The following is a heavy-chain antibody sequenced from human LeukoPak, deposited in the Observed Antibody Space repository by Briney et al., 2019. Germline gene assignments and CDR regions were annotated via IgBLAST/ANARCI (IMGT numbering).Heavy chain of an antibody. Sequence: SETLSLTCSVSGGSISSSSYYWGWIRQPPGKGLEWIGSIFYSGTTYYNPSLKSRVTISIDTSKNQFSLKLSSVTAADTAVYYGGGGIVAPSTWSAPGGKETLVTVPS. CDR2: IFYSGTT. D-gene: IGHD5-12*01. CDR1: GGSISSSSYY. J-gene: IGHJ5*02. CDR3: GGGIVAPSTWSAP. V-gene: IGHV4-39*01.